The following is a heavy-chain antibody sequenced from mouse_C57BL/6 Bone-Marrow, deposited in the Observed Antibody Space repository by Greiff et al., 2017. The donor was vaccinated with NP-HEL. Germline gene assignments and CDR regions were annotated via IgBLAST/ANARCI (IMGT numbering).Heavy chain of an antibody. Sequence: QVQLQQPGAELVKPGASVKLSCKASGYTFTSYWMHWVKQRPGQGLEWIGMIHPNSGSTNYNEKFKSKATLTVDKSSSTAYMQISSLTSEDSAVAYCARPLPYDSSFAYWGQGTPVTVSA. J-gene: IGHJ3*01. V-gene: IGHV1-64*01. CDR3: ARPLPYDSSFAY. CDR1: GYTFTSYW. D-gene: IGHD1-1*01. CDR2: IHPNSGST.